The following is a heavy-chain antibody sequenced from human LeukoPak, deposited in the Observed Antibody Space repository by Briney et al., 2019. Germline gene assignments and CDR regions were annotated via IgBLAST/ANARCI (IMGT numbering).Heavy chain of an antibody. D-gene: IGHD3-22*01. CDR1: GFTFSSYA. Sequence: PGGSLRLSCAASGFTFSSYAMNWVRQAPGKGLEWVSAISGSGGSTYYADSVKGRFTISRDNSKNTLYLQMNSLRAEDTAVYYCSARGYYDSSGYYYSDYWGQGTLVTVSS. J-gene: IGHJ4*02. V-gene: IGHV3-23*01. CDR3: SARGYYDSSGYYYSDY. CDR2: ISGSGGST.